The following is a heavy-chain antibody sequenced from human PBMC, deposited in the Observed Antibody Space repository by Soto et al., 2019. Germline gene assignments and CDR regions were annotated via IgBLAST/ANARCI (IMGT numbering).Heavy chain of an antibody. CDR2: VSFDGTKT. Sequence: QVQLVESGGGVVQPGQSLRLSCEGSGFTFKNFPMCWVRQAPGNGLEFVASVSFDGTKTFYADSLKGRFTVSRDNSKDTLSLQMDSLRPEDTAVYFCVRDGLDCSSVRCDTPGRVYGLDVWGQVTAVTVSS. CDR3: VRDGLDCSSVRCDTPGRVYGLDV. V-gene: IGHV3-30*01. CDR1: GFTFKNFP. J-gene: IGHJ6*02. D-gene: IGHD2-2*01.